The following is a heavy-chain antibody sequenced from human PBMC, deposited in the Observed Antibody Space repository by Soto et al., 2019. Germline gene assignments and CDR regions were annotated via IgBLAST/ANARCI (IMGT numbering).Heavy chain of an antibody. CDR2: ISSGSSYI. CDR3: ARAIDYGGKRGYDY. CDR1: GFTFSSNS. D-gene: IGHD4-17*01. J-gene: IGHJ4*02. V-gene: IGHV3-21*04. Sequence: AGGSLRLSCAASGFTFSSNSMNWVRRAPGKGLEWVSSISSGSSYIYYADSLKGRFTISRDNAKNSLYLQMNSLRAEDTALYYCARAIDYGGKRGYDYWGQGTLVTVSS.